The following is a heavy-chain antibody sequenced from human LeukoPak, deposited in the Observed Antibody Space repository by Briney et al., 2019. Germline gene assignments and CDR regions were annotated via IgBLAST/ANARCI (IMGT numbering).Heavy chain of an antibody. J-gene: IGHJ3*02. CDR3: AGARSVWGSYRTNHAFDI. CDR1: GGSISSSSYY. D-gene: IGHD3-16*02. Sequence: SETLSLTCTVSGGSISSSSYYWGWIRQPPGKGLEWIGSIYYSGSTNYNPSLKSRVTISVDTSKNQFSLKLSSVTAADTAVYYCAGARSVWGSYRTNHAFDIWGQGTMVTVSS. CDR2: IYYSGST. V-gene: IGHV4-39*07.